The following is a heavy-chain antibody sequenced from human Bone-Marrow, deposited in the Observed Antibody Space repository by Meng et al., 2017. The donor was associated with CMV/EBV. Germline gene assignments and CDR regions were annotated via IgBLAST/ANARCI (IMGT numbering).Heavy chain of an antibody. D-gene: IGHD6-13*01. J-gene: IGHJ6*02. CDR1: GFTFSSYS. V-gene: IGHV3-66*02. CDR3: ARAAAGYYYGLDV. Sequence: GGSLRLSCAASGFTFSSYSMNWVRQAPGKGLEWVSVIYSGGSTSYADSVKGRFTISRDNSKNTLYLQMNSLRAEDTAVYYCARAAAGYYYGLDVWGQGTTVTVSS. CDR2: IYSGGST.